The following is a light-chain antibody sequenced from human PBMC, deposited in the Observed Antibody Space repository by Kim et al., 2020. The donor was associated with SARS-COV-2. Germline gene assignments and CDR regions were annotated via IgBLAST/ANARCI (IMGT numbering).Light chain of an antibody. V-gene: IGLV3-1*01. J-gene: IGLJ1*01. Sequence: SYELTQPPSVSVSPGQTASITCSGDKLGDKFACWFQQKPGQSPVLVIYQDNKRPSGIPERFSGSNSGNTATLTISGTQAMDEADYYCQAWDSNTGCFGTG. CDR3: QAWDSNTGC. CDR1: KLGDKF. CDR2: QDN.